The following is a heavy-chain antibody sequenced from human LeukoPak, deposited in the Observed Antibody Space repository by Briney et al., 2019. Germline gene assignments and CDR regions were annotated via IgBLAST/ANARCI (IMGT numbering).Heavy chain of an antibody. V-gene: IGHV3-33*01. CDR2: IWPDGSNK. J-gene: IGHJ3*01. CDR3: ASAAGAFDF. CDR1: GITFSSYG. D-gene: IGHD6-13*01. Sequence: GRSLRLSCEASGITFSSYGIHWVRQAPGKGLEWVAVIWPDGSNKYYADSVKGRFTIPRDNSKNTLWLQMNSLRAEDTALYYCASAAGAFDFWGQGTMVTVSS.